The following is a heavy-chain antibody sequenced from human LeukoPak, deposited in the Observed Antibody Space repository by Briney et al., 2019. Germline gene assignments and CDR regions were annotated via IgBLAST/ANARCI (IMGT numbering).Heavy chain of an antibody. CDR1: GGSLSGYY. Sequence: SETLSLTCAVYGGSLSGYYWTWIRQPPGKGLEWIGEINHSGRTNYNPSLTSRVTISLDTPKNHFSLKLSSMTAADTAVYYCARHRPLFLYGDYPAGLDYWGQGTLVTVSP. CDR2: INHSGRT. CDR3: ARHRPLFLYGDYPAGLDY. D-gene: IGHD4-17*01. V-gene: IGHV4-34*01. J-gene: IGHJ4*02.